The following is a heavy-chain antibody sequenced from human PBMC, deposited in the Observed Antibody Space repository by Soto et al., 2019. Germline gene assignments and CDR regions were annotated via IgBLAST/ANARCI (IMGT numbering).Heavy chain of an antibody. V-gene: IGHV5-51*01. CDR2: IDPGDSDP. Sequence: EVQLVQSGAEVKKPGESLKISCKGSGYSCTSYWIGWVRQMPGKGLEWMGIIDPGDSDPRYSPSSQVQVTSSADKSISTAYLQWSSLKASDTAMYYCARDYCSGGSCFSYWGQGTLVTVSS. D-gene: IGHD2-15*01. J-gene: IGHJ4*02. CDR3: ARDYCSGGSCFSY. CDR1: GYSCTSYW.